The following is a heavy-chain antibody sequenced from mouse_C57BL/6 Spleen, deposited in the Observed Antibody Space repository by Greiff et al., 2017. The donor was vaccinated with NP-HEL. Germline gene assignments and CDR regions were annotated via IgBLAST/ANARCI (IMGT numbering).Heavy chain of an antibody. CDR3: ARDDYGSSYGYFDV. V-gene: IGHV5-16*01. CDR1: GFTFSDYY. J-gene: IGHJ1*03. Sequence: EVTLVESEGGLVQPGSSMKLSCTASGFTFSDYYMAWVRQVPEKGLEWVANINYDGSSTYYLDSLKSRFIISRDNAKNILYLQMSSLKSEDTATYYCARDDYGSSYGYFDVWGTGTTVTVSS. D-gene: IGHD1-1*01. CDR2: INYDGSST.